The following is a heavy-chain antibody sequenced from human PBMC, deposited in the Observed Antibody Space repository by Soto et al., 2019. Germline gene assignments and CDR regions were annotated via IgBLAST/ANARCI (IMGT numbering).Heavy chain of an antibody. CDR1: GGSFSGYY. CDR3: ARQKSGTNPDRSYYSALDV. D-gene: IGHD6-25*01. V-gene: IGHV4-34*01. Sequence: PSETLSLTCAVYGGSFSGYYWTWIRQPPGKGLEWIGEINHSGTTNYNPSLKSRVAMSVDTSKSQFSLKLSSVTAADTAVFYCARQKSGTNPDRSYYSALDVWGQGTTVTVSS. J-gene: IGHJ6*02. CDR2: INHSGTT.